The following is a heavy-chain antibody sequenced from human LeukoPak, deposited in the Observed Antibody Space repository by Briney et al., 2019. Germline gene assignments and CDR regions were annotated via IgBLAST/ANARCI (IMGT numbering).Heavy chain of an antibody. V-gene: IGHV1-18*01. Sequence: GASVTVSFQASGYTFTSYGISGVRQAPGKGLEGMGWISAYNGNTNYAQKLQGRVTKTTDTSTSTAYMELRSLRSDDTAVYYCARDFRDYDSSGYYYENWFDPWGQGTLVTVSS. CDR2: ISAYNGNT. CDR3: ARDFRDYDSSGYYYENWFDP. J-gene: IGHJ5*02. D-gene: IGHD3-22*01. CDR1: GYTFTSYG.